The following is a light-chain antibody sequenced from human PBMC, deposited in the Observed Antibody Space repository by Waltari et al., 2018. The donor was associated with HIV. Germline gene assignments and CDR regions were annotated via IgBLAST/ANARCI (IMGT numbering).Light chain of an antibody. CDR1: SNDVGGYNY. CDR2: EVR. V-gene: IGLV2-14*01. Sequence: QSALTQPATVSGSPGQSITISCTGGSNDVGGYNYVSWYQHLPGKAPKLIIYEVRNRPSGVSNRFSGSKSGNTASLTISGLQAEDEADYYCTSYASSSLLFGGGTKLTVL. J-gene: IGLJ2*01. CDR3: TSYASSSLL.